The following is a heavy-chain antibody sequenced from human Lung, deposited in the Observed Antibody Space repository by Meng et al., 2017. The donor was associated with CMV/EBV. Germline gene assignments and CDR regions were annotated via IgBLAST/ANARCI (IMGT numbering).Heavy chain of an antibody. CDR3: ALFTRSWFDP. J-gene: IGHJ5*02. Sequence: TYKVPDPTLVTPTQTLTLTCTFSGFSLSTSEVGVGWIRQPPGKALEWLAVIYWDDDKRYSPSLKSRLTITKDTSKNQVVLTLTNMDPVDTATYYCALFTRSWFDPWGQGTLVTVPS. V-gene: IGHV2-5*02. CDR1: GFSLSTSEVG. D-gene: IGHD2-2*01. CDR2: IYWDDDK.